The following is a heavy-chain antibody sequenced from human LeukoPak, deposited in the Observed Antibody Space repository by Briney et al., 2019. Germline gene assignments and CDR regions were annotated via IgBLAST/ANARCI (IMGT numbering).Heavy chain of an antibody. D-gene: IGHD5-18*01. V-gene: IGHV3-7*01. Sequence: GGSLRLSCAASGFTFSSYSMNWVRQAPGKGLEWVANIKQDGSEKYYVDSVKGRFTISRDNAKNSLYLQMNSLRAEDTAVYYCARAADTAMVSFDYWGQGTLVTVSS. CDR2: IKQDGSEK. CDR1: GFTFSSYS. CDR3: ARAADTAMVSFDY. J-gene: IGHJ4*02.